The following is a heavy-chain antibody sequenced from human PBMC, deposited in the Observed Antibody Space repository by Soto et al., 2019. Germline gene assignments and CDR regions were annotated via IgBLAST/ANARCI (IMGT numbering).Heavy chain of an antibody. V-gene: IGHV3-7*01. D-gene: IGHD2-15*01. CDR3: ARASSSAYCSGGSCSHLYYYYYMAV. CDR1: GFTFSSYW. J-gene: IGHJ6*03. Sequence: EVQLVESGGGVVQPGGSLRLSCAASGFTFSSYWMSWVRQAPGKGLEWVANIKQDGSEKYYVDSVKGRFTISRDNAKNSLYLQMNSLRDEDTAVYYCARASSSAYCSGGSCSHLYYYYYMAVWGKGTTVTVSS. CDR2: IKQDGSEK.